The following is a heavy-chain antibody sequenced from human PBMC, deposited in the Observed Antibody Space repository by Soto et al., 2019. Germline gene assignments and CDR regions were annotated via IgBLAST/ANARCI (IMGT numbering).Heavy chain of an antibody. V-gene: IGHV4-31*03. D-gene: IGHD2-15*01. CDR2: IFHSGST. CDR3: VRGGIAGHWFDP. CDR1: RAFINSGGFY. Sequence: QVQLQESGPGLVKPSQTLSLSCSVSRAFINSGGFYYSWIRQPPGKGLEWLGYIFHSGSTLYNPSLXGXVTLSADPARTQLSLYLTSVTAADTAVYYCVRGGIAGHWFDPWGQGILVTVSS. J-gene: IGHJ5*02.